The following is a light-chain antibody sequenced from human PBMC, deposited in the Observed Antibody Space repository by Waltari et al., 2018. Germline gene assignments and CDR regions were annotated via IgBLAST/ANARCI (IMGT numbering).Light chain of an antibody. CDR3: QRYNISPYT. Sequence: DIQMTQSPSTLSASVGDRVTITCRASQSISNWLAWYQQKPGQAPKVLIYKSFTLQSGVPSRFSGSGSETEFTLTISSLQPDDFATYYCQRYNISPYTFGQGTTLEI. CDR1: QSISNW. J-gene: IGKJ2*01. V-gene: IGKV1-5*03. CDR2: KSF.